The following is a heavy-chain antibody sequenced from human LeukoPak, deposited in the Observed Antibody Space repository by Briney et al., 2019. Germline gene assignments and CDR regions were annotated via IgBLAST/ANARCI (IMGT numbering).Heavy chain of an antibody. CDR2: IYHSGST. CDR3: ARGTTIFGVGDFDP. V-gene: IGHV4-38-2*02. J-gene: IGHJ5*02. CDR1: GYSISSGYY. Sequence: SETLSLTCTVSGYSISSGYYWGWIRQPPGKGLEWIGSIYHSGSTYYNPSLKSRVTISVDTSKNQFSLKLSSVTAADTAVYYCARGTTIFGVGDFDPWGQGTLVTVSS. D-gene: IGHD3-3*01.